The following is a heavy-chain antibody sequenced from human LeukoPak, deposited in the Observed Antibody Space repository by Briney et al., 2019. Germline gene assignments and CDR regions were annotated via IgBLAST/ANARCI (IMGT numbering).Heavy chain of an antibody. V-gene: IGHV4-31*03. Sequence: PSETLSLTCTVSGGSISSGGYYWSWIRQHPGKGLEWIGYIYYSGSTYYNPSLKSRVTISVDTSKNQFSLKLSSVTAADTAVYYCARDLRVQSPNRLNNWFDPWGQGTLVTVSS. D-gene: IGHD1-14*01. J-gene: IGHJ5*02. CDR1: GGSISSGGYY. CDR2: IYYSGST. CDR3: ARDLRVQSPNRLNNWFDP.